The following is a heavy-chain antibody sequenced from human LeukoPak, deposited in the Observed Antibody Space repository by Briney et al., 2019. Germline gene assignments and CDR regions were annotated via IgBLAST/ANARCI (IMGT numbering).Heavy chain of an antibody. CDR1: GFTFSSYS. J-gene: IGHJ4*02. Sequence: PGGSLRLSCAASGFTFSSYSMHWVRQAPGKGLEFVSAISSNGRRTYYANSVKGRFTISRDISKNTLYLQMGSLRAEDMAVYYCARGAGGYSYGYYFDYWGQGTLVTVSS. CDR3: ARGAGGYSYGYYFDY. V-gene: IGHV3-64*01. D-gene: IGHD5-18*01. CDR2: ISSNGRRT.